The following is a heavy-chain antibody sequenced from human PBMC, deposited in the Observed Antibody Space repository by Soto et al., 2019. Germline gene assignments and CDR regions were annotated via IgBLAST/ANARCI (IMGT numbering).Heavy chain of an antibody. D-gene: IGHD2-21*01. J-gene: IGHJ2*01. CDR3: ARDLCGGNCPGIWYFDL. CDR1: GYTFTDYW. V-gene: IGHV1-2*04. Sequence: QVHLVQSGAEVQKPGASVKVSCKASGYTFTDYWIRWVRQAPGQGLEWMGWINPKSGATNYAQKFQGWVTMTRDTSISTVYLDLSRLTSDDTAIYYCARDLCGGNCPGIWYFDLWGRGTLVTVSS. CDR2: INPKSGAT.